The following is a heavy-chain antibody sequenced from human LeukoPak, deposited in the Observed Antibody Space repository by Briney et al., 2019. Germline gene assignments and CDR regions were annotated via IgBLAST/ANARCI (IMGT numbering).Heavy chain of an antibody. V-gene: IGHV4-39*07. CDR2: IYYSGST. D-gene: IGHD4-11*01. Sequence: SETLSLTCTVSGGSISSSSYYWGWIRQPPGKGLEWIGSIYYSGSTYYNPSLKSRVTISVDTSKNQFSLKLSSVTAADTAVYYCARDTTVTTRGFIYYYYYMDVWGKGTTVTVSS. CDR1: GGSISSSSYY. CDR3: ARDTTVTTRGFIYYYYYMDV. J-gene: IGHJ6*03.